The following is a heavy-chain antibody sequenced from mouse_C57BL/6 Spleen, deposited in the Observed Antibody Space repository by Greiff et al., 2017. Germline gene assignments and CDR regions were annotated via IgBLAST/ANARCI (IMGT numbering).Heavy chain of an antibody. CDR1: GYTFTSYW. V-gene: IGHV1-59*01. Sequence: VQLQQPGAELVRPGTSVKLSCKASGYTFTSYWMHWVKQRPGQGLEWIGVIDPSDSYTNYNQKFKGKATFNVDTSSSTAYMQLSSLTSEDSAVYYCARRVYYGSSYGYFDVWGTGTTVTVSS. D-gene: IGHD1-1*01. CDR3: ARRVYYGSSYGYFDV. CDR2: IDPSDSYT. J-gene: IGHJ1*03.